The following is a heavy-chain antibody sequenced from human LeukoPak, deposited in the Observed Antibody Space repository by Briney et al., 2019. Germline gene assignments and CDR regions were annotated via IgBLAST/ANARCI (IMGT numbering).Heavy chain of an antibody. V-gene: IGHV3-30-3*01. CDR3: AKVLFLEWLSACDY. J-gene: IGHJ4*02. CDR2: ISYDGSNK. CDR1: GFTFSSYA. D-gene: IGHD3-3*01. Sequence: GGSLRLSCAASGFTFSSYAMHWVRQAPGKGLEWVAVISYDGSNKYYADSVKGRFTISRDNSKNTLYLQMNSLRAEDTAVYYCAKVLFLEWLSACDYWGQGTLVTVSS.